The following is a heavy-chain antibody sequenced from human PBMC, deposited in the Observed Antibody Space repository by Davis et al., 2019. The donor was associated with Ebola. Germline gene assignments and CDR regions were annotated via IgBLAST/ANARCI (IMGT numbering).Heavy chain of an antibody. CDR1: GGSFSGYY. Sequence: MPGGSLRLSCAVYGGSFSGYYWSWIRQPPGKGLEWIGEINHSGSTYYNPSLKSRITISVDTSKNQFSLKLTSVTAADTAVYYCARVSPYYYDIGGYLPGPYDYWGQGTLVTVSS. CDR2: INHSGST. V-gene: IGHV4-34*01. J-gene: IGHJ4*02. D-gene: IGHD3-22*01. CDR3: ARVSPYYYDIGGYLPGPYDY.